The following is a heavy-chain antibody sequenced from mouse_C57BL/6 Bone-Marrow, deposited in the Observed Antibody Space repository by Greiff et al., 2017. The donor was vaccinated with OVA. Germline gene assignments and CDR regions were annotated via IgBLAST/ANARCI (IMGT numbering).Heavy chain of an antibody. D-gene: IGHD1-1*01. CDR3: VRGGGSSPAWIAY. J-gene: IGHJ3*01. CDR2: ISSKSSNYET. Sequence: EVQVVESGGGLVQPKGSLKLSCAASGFTFNTYAMHWVRQAPGKGLEWVARISSKSSNYETYYDDSVKDRFTISRDDSQSMLYLQMNNLKTEDTXMFYCVRGGGSSPAWIAYWGQGTLVTVSA. V-gene: IGHV10-3*01. CDR1: GFTFNTYA.